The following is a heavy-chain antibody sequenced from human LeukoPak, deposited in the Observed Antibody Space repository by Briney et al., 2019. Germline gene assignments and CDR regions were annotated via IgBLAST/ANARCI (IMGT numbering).Heavy chain of an antibody. Sequence: SVKVSCKASGGTFISYAISWVRQAPGQGLEWMGGIIPIFGTANYAQKLQGRVTMTTDTSTSTAYMELRSLRSDDTAVYYCAREGAVAGTYPIITPYYYYYGMDVWGQGTTVTVSS. CDR3: AREGAVAGTYPIITPYYYYYGMDV. V-gene: IGHV1-69*05. J-gene: IGHJ6*02. CDR2: IIPIFGTA. CDR1: GGTFISYA. D-gene: IGHD6-19*01.